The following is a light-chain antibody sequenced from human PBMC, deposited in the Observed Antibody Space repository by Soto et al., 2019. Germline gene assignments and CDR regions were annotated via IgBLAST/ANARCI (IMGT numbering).Light chain of an antibody. Sequence: AIQMTQSPSSLSASVGDRVTITCRASQGIKNDVAWYQQKPGKAPKLLIFAASTLQSGVPPRFSGSGSGTDFTLTISSLQPEDFAVYYCLQDYNFLYTFGQGTKLEIK. J-gene: IGKJ2*01. CDR3: LQDYNFLYT. CDR2: AAS. CDR1: QGIKND. V-gene: IGKV1-6*01.